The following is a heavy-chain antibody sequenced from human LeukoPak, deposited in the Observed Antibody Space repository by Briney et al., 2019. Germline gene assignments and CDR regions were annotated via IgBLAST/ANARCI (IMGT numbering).Heavy chain of an antibody. Sequence: PSETLSLTCTVSGGSINSNYWSWIRQPPGEGLEWIAYIDHSGNTNYNPSLKSRVTISRDMSKNQFSLKLTSVTAADTAMYYCAREGSWYYFDYWGQGILVTVSS. V-gene: IGHV4-59*01. D-gene: IGHD6-19*01. CDR2: IDHSGNT. CDR1: GGSINSNY. CDR3: AREGSWYYFDY. J-gene: IGHJ4*02.